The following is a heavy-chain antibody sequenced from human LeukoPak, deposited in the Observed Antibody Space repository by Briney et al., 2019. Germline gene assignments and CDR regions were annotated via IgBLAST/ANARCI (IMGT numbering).Heavy chain of an antibody. CDR3: ATGYDFWSGYYDDY. CDR2: VDPEDGET. CDR1: GYTFTDYY. D-gene: IGHD3-3*01. V-gene: IGHV1-69-2*01. J-gene: IGHJ4*02. Sequence: GASVKVSCKASGYTFTDYYMHWVQQAPGKGLEWMGRVDPEDGETIYAEKFQGRVTITADTSTDTAYMELSSLRSEDTAVYYCATGYDFWSGYYDDYWGQGTLVTVSS.